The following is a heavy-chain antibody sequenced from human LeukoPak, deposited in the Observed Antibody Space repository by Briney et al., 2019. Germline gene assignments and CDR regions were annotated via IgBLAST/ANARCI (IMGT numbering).Heavy chain of an antibody. D-gene: IGHD3-10*01. Sequence: ASVKVSCKASGYTFTSYYIHWVRQAPGQGLEWMGLINPSAGSTNYAQKFQGRVTITADESTSTAYMELSSLRSEDTAVYYCARDRIGSGNYNWFDPWGQGTLVTVSS. V-gene: IGHV1-46*01. J-gene: IGHJ5*02. CDR1: GYTFTSYY. CDR3: ARDRIGSGNYNWFDP. CDR2: INPSAGST.